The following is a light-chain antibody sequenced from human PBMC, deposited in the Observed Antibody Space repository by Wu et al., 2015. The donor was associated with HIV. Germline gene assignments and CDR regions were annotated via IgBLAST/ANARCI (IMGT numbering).Light chain of an antibody. V-gene: IGKV3-20*01. Sequence: EILLTQSPGTLSLSPGERATLSCRTSQSVSSKCLAWYQQKPGQAPRLLIFGASSRATGIPDRFSGSGSGTDFTLTISRLEPEDFAVYYCQQYASSPRTFGQGTKVEIK. J-gene: IGKJ1*01. CDR1: QSVSSKC. CDR2: GAS. CDR3: QQYASSPRT.